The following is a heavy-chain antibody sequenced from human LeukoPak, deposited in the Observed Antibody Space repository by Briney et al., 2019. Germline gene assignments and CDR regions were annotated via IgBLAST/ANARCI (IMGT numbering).Heavy chain of an antibody. CDR3: ARDMENWELHIGTPYYYYYMDV. Sequence: SETLSLTCIVSGGSISSSSYYWGWIRQPPGKGLEWIGSIYYSGSTYYNPSLKSRVTISVDTSKNQFSLKLSSVTAADTAVYYCARDMENWELHIGTPYYYYYMDVWGKGTTVTVSS. CDR1: GGSISSSSYY. D-gene: IGHD3-10*01. V-gene: IGHV4-39*07. CDR2: IYYSGST. J-gene: IGHJ6*03.